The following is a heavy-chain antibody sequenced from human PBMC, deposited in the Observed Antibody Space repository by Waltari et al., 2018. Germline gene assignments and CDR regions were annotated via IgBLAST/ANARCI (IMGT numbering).Heavy chain of an antibody. CDR3: ARRQWQGFDY. Sequence: EVQLVESGGGLVQPGGSLSLSCAASGFTFSRYSMNWVRQAPGKGLEWVSYISSSRSTIYYADSVKGRFTISRDNAKNSLYLQMNSLRAEDTAVYYCARRQWQGFDYWGQGTLVTVSS. J-gene: IGHJ4*02. CDR1: GFTFSRYS. V-gene: IGHV3-48*01. D-gene: IGHD6-19*01. CDR2: ISSSRSTI.